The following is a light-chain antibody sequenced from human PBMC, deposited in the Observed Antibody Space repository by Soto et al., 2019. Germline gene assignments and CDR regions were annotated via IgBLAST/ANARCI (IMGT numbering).Light chain of an antibody. V-gene: IGLV1-44*01. CDR1: SSNIGSYT. CDR3: AAWDDSLNGLV. CDR2: SNN. Sequence: QSVLTQPPSASGTPGQSVTISCSGSSSNIGSYTVNWYQQLPGTAPKLLIFSNNQRPSGVPDRFSGSRSGTSASLPISGLQSEDEAHYYCAAWDDSLNGLVFGGGTKVTVL. J-gene: IGLJ2*01.